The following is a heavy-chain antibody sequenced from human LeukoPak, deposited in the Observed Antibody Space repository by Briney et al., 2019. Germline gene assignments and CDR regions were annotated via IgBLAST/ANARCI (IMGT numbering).Heavy chain of an antibody. D-gene: IGHD2-2*01. CDR2: IYHSGST. CDR1: GYSISSGYY. CDR3: AREPLVPAAVGIDY. V-gene: IGHV4-38-2*02. J-gene: IGHJ4*02. Sequence: SETLSLTCTVSGYSISSGYYWGWIRQPPGKGLEWIGSIYHSGSTYYNPSLKSRVTISVDTSKNQFSLKLSSVTAADTAVYYGAREPLVPAAVGIDYWGQGTLVTVSS.